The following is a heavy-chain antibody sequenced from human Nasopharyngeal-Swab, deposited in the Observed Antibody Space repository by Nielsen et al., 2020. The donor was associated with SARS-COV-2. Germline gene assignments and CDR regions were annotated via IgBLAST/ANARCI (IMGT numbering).Heavy chain of an antibody. CDR2: ISAYNGNT. D-gene: IGHD6-19*01. V-gene: IGHV1-18*01. CDR3: ARSTIAVAGRGISDY. J-gene: IGHJ4*02. Sequence: ASVKVSCKASGYTFTSYDINWVRQAPGQGLEWMGWISAYNGNTNYAQKLQGRVTMTTDTSTSTAYMELRSLRSDDTAVYYCARSTIAVAGRGISDYWGQGTLVTVSS. CDR1: GYTFTSYD.